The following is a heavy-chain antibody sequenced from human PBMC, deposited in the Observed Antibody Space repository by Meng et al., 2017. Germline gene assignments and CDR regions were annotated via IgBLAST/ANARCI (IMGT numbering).Heavy chain of an antibody. J-gene: IGHJ6*02. D-gene: IGHD6-13*01. CDR1: GFSLSTSGMC. CDR2: IDWDDDK. V-gene: IGHV2-70*01. Sequence: SGLTLVKPTQTLTLTCTFSGFSLSTSGMCVSWIRQPPGKALEWLALIDWDDDKYYSTSLKTRLTISKDTSKNQVVLTMTNMDPVDTATYYCARVIAAADSYYYYGMDVWGQGTTVTVSS. CDR3: ARVIAAADSYYYYGMDV.